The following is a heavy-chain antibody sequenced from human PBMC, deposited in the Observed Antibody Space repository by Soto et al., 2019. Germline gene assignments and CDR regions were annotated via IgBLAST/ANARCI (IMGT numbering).Heavy chain of an antibody. Sequence: QLQLQESGPGLVKPSETLSLTCTVSGGSISSSSYFWGWIRQPPGKGLEWIGSIYHSGSTSDNPSLRSRVTISVDTSKNQFSLKLSSVSAGDTAVYFCARHGGYSSGRRWFDPWGQGTLVTGSS. D-gene: IGHD3-22*01. CDR1: GGSISSSSYF. J-gene: IGHJ5*02. V-gene: IGHV4-39*01. CDR3: ARHGGYSSGRRWFDP. CDR2: IYHSGST.